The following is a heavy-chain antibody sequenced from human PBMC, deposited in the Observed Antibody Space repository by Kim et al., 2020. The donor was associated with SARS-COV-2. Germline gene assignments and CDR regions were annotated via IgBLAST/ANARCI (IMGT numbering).Heavy chain of an antibody. CDR2: ISYDGSNK. CDR1: GFTFSSYG. J-gene: IGHJ5*02. CDR3: AKDRGRWLQWGNWEYNWFDP. V-gene: IGHV3-30*18. Sequence: GGSLRLSCAASGFTFSSYGMHWVRQAPGKGLEWVAVISYDGSNKYYADSVKGRFTISRDNSKNTLYLQMNSLRAEDTAVYYCAKDRGRWLQWGNWEYNWFDPWGQGTLVTVSS. D-gene: IGHD1-26*01.